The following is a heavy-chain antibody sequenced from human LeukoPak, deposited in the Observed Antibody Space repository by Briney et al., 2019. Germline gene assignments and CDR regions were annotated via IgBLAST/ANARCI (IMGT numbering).Heavy chain of an antibody. CDR1: GYTFTSYD. J-gene: IGHJ3*02. D-gene: IGHD3-16*02. V-gene: IGHV1-8*01. CDR3: ARGNGLGELSPHDAFDI. CDR2: MNPNSGNT. Sequence: ASVKVSCKASGYTFTSYDINWVRQATGQGLEWMGWMNPNSGNTGYAQKFQGRVTMTRNTSISTAYMGLSSLRSEDTAVYYCARGNGLGELSPHDAFDIWGQGTMVTVSS.